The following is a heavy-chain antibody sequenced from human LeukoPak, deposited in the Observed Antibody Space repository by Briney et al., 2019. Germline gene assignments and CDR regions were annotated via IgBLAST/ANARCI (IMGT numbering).Heavy chain of an antibody. V-gene: IGHV5-51*01. Sequence: GESLKISCKGSGYSFTSYWIGWVRQMPGKGLEGMGVIYPGDSDTRYSPSFQGQVTISADKSISTAYLQWSSLKASDTAMYYCATIYGGNSEYFQHWGQGTLVTVSS. D-gene: IGHD4-23*01. CDR3: ATIYGGNSEYFQH. CDR1: GYSFTSYW. J-gene: IGHJ1*01. CDR2: IYPGDSDT.